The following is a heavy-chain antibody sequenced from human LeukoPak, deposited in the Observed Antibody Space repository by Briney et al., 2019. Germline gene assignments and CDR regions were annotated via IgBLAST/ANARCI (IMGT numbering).Heavy chain of an antibody. CDR3: ASLLGRGGYSYGEGGIDY. D-gene: IGHD5-18*01. CDR2: IYYSGST. J-gene: IGHJ4*02. V-gene: IGHV4-4*07. Sequence: SETLSLTCTVSGGSISSYYWSWIRQPAGKGLEWIGRIYYSGSTYHNPSLKSRVTISVDTSKNQFSLKLSSVTAADTAVYYCASLLGRGGYSYGEGGIDYWGQGTLVTVSS. CDR1: GGSISSYY.